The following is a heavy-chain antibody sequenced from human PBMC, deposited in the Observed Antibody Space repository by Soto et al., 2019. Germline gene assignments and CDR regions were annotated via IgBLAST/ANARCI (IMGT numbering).Heavy chain of an antibody. CDR3: ARSPNYYYYGFDV. Sequence: SETLSLTCTVSGGSASSGDYFWSWLRQSPGKRLEWIAYIYYSGSTNYNPSLKSRATISVDTSKSQVSLTLTSMTAADAALYYCARSPNYYYYGFDVWGQGTAVTVSS. CDR1: GGSASSGDYF. J-gene: IGHJ6*02. D-gene: IGHD3-10*01. V-gene: IGHV4-61*08. CDR2: IYYSGST.